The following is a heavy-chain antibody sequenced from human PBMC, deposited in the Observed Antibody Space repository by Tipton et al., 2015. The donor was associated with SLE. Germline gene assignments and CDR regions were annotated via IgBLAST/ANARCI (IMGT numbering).Heavy chain of an antibody. V-gene: IGHV3-48*03. CDR2: ISGSGSTI. CDR3: ARGGEGSSSSKNFDY. J-gene: IGHJ4*02. CDR1: GFTFSSYE. D-gene: IGHD6-6*01. Sequence: SLRLSCAASGFTFSSYEMNWVRQAPGKGLEWVSKISGSGSTIYYPDSVKGRFTISRDNAKNSLYLQMNSLRGEDTAVYYCARGGEGSSSSKNFDYWGQGTLVTVSS.